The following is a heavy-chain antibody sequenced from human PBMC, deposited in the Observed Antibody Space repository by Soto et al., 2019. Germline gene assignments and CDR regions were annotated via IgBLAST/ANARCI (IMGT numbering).Heavy chain of an antibody. D-gene: IGHD3-16*02. V-gene: IGHV1-24*01. J-gene: IGHJ3*02. CDR3: AIYATMITFGGVIDNDAFDI. CDR1: GYTLTELS. CDR2: FDPEDGET. Sequence: ASVKVSCKVPGYTLTELSIHWVRQAPGKGLEWMGGFDPEDGETIYAQKFQGRVTMTEDTSTDTAYMELSSLRSEDTAVYYCAIYATMITFGGVIDNDAFDIWGQGTMVTVSS.